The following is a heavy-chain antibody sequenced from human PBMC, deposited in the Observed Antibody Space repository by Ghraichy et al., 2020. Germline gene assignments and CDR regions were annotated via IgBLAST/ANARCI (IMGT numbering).Heavy chain of an antibody. CDR2: IYYSGST. J-gene: IGHJ5*02. CDR3: ARARYYYGPFDP. V-gene: IGHV4-59*01. D-gene: IGHD3-10*01. Sequence: SETLSLTCTVSGGSISSYYWSWIRQPPGKGLEWIGYIYYSGSTNYNPSLKSRVTISVDTSKNQFSLKLSSVTAADTAVYYCARARYYYGPFDPWGQGTLVTVSS. CDR1: GGSISSYY.